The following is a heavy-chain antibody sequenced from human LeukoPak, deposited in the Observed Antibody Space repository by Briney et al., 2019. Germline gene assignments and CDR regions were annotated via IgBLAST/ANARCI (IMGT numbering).Heavy chain of an antibody. Sequence: GGSLRLSCAASGFTFDDYAMHWVRQAPGKGLEGVSGISWNSGSIGYADSVKGRFTISRDNAKNSLYLQMNSLRAEDTALYYCASREKDYFDYWGQGTLVTVSS. D-gene: IGHD3-10*01. CDR1: GFTFDDYA. CDR3: ASREKDYFDY. CDR2: ISWNSGSI. J-gene: IGHJ4*02. V-gene: IGHV3-9*01.